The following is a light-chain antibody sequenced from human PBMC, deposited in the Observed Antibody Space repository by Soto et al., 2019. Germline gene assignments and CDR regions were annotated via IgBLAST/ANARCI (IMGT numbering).Light chain of an antibody. Sequence: IVMTQSPTIRSVSPGERATLSFRASQSVRSNLAWYQQKPGQAPRLLIYGVYTRAPGIPARLSGSGYGTELTITISSMKYEDFAVYYCQHRMNWTLTFGHGTRLEIK. V-gene: IGKV3D-15*01. CDR3: QHRMNWTLT. CDR2: GVY. CDR1: QSVRSN. J-gene: IGKJ5*01.